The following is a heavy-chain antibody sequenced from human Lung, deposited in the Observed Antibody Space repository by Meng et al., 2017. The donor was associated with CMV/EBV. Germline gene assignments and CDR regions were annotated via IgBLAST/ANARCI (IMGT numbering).Heavy chain of an antibody. V-gene: IGHV2-26*01. CDR2: IFSNDEK. CDR3: ARIRRAAYYDFWSGYYRFSWFDP. D-gene: IGHD3-3*01. CDR1: GFSLSNARMG. Sequence: SGPTLVKPTETLTLTCTVSGFSLSNARMGVSWIRQPPGKALEWLAHIFSNDEKSYSTSLKSRLTISKDTSKSQVVLTMTNMDPVDTATYYCARIRRAAYYDFWSGYYRFSWFDPXGQRXLVSVSS. J-gene: IGHJ5*02.